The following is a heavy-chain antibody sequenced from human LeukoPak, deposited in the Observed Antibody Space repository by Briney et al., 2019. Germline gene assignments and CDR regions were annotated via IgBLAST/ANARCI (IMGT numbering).Heavy chain of an antibody. Sequence: PSETLSLTCAVYGGSFSGYYWSWIRQPPGKGLEWIGYIYYSGSTYYNPSLKSRVTISVDTSKNQFSLKLSSVTAADTAVYYCARDDSSGYYSLDYWGQGTLVTVSS. CDR2: IYYSGST. CDR3: ARDDSSGYYSLDY. V-gene: IGHV4-30-4*01. CDR1: GGSFSGYY. D-gene: IGHD3-22*01. J-gene: IGHJ4*02.